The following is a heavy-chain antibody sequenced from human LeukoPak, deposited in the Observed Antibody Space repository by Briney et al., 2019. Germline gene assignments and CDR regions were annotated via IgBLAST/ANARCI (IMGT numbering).Heavy chain of an antibody. CDR2: LDPEDGEM. D-gene: IGHD1-26*01. CDR3: ATGRTWWDLLNY. CDR1: GHNLTELS. V-gene: IGHV1-24*01. J-gene: IGHJ4*02. Sequence: ASVRVSCKVSGHNLTELSLHWVRQAPGKGREWMGGLDPEDGEMIYSQKFQGRVTMTEDTSTDIAYMEMSSLRSEDTAVYYCATGRTWWDLLNYWGQGTLVTVSS.